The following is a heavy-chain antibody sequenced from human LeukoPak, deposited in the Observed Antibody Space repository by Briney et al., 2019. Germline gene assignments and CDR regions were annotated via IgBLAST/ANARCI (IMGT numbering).Heavy chain of an antibody. J-gene: IGHJ4*02. V-gene: IGHV3-48*04. CDR1: GFTFTMFG. D-gene: IGHD1-26*01. Sequence: GGSLRLSCAASGFTFTMFGMNWVRQAPGKGLEWVSYIDARSGIVYYADSVKGRFTISRDNAKNSLYLQMNSLRVEDTAVYYCFGSGSSFDHWGQGTLVTVSS. CDR3: FGSGSSFDH. CDR2: IDARSGIV.